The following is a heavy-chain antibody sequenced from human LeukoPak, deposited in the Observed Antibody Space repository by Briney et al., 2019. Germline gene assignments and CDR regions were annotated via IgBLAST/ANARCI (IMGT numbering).Heavy chain of an antibody. D-gene: IGHD4-11*01. Sequence: SETLSHTCTVSGGYLGSYYWSWIRPSAGQGLEWIGRIHTGESTDHNHSLKSRVSMSVDMSTSQFSLRLTSVTAADTAVYYCARLTTGDYYFDYWGQGTLVTVSS. CDR2: IHTGEST. V-gene: IGHV4-4*07. CDR3: ARLTTGDYYFDY. CDR1: GGYLGSYY. J-gene: IGHJ4*02.